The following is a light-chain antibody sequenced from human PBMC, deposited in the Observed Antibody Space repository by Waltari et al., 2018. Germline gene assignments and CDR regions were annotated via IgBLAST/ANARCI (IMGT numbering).Light chain of an antibody. J-gene: IGLJ2*01. V-gene: IGLV2-23*02. CDR3: CSYAGSSTHVV. CDR2: EVS. Sequence: QSALTQPASVSGSPGQSITISCTGTSSDVGSYHLVSWYQQHPGKAPKLMIYEVSKRPSAVTNRFSGSKTGNTASLTSSGLHAEDEADYYCCSYAGSSTHVVFGGGTKLTVL. CDR1: SSDVGSYHL.